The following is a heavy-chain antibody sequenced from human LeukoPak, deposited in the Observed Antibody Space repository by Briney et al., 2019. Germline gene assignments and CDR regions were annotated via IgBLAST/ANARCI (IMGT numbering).Heavy chain of an antibody. J-gene: IGHJ5*02. D-gene: IGHD2-2*01. CDR2: INHSGST. CDR3: ARGGGYCSSTSCYGAYAVFYNWFDP. Sequence: PSETLSLTCAVYGGSVSGFYWSWIRQPPGKGLEWIGEINHSGSTNHNPSLKSRVTISVDTSKNQFSLKLSSVTAADTAVYYCARGGGYCSSTSCYGAYAVFYNWFDPWGQGTLVTVSS. CDR1: GGSVSGFY. V-gene: IGHV4-34*01.